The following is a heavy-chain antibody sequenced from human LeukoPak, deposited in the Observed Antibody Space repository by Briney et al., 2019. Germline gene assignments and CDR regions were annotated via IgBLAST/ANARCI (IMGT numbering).Heavy chain of an antibody. J-gene: IGHJ5*02. CDR3: ARDPSAVADGFDP. CDR2: IIPILGIA. V-gene: IGHV1-69*04. D-gene: IGHD6-19*01. CDR1: GGTFSSYA. Sequence: ASVKVSCKASGGTFSSYAISWVRQAPGQGLEWMGRIIPILGIANYTQKFQGRVTITADKSTSTAYMERSSLRSEDTAVYYCARDPSAVADGFDPWGQGTLVTVSS.